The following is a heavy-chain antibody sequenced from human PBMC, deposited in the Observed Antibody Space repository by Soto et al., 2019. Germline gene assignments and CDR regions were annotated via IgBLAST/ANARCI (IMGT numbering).Heavy chain of an antibody. V-gene: IGHV1-46*01. Sequence: ASVKVSCKASGYTFSSYDIHWVRQAPGQGLEWMAVINPSGDTTTYAQKFQGRVTMTRDTSTSTLFMELSSLRSEDTAVYFCARDWEFGYWGQGTLVTVSS. D-gene: IGHD1-26*01. CDR3: ARDWEFGY. CDR2: INPSGDTT. J-gene: IGHJ4*02. CDR1: GYTFSSYD.